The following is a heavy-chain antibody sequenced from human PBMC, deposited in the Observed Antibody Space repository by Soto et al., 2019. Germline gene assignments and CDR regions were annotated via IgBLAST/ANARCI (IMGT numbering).Heavy chain of an antibody. J-gene: IGHJ4*02. D-gene: IGHD3-22*01. CDR2: IYYSGST. CDR1: GGSISSGGYY. CDR3: CARVAPTYYYDSSGYPPGEIDY. V-gene: IGHV4-31*03. Sequence: QVQLQESGPGLVKPSQTLSLTCTVSGGSISSGGYYWSWIRQHPGKGLEWIGYIYYSGSTYYNPSLKSRVTISVDTSKXXFSLXXXXXXXXXTXXYYCARVAPTYYYDSSGYPPGEIDYWGQGTLVTVSS.